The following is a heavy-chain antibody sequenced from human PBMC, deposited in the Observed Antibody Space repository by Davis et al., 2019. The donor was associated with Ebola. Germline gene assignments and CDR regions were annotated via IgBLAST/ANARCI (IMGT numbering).Heavy chain of an antibody. Sequence: GESLKISCAASGLPFSDHYFDWVRQAPGKGLEWVGRIKSQTDGGTTDYAAPVKGRFSISRDDSKNTVYVQMNSLKTEDTAVYYCARPLGGGAFDIWGQGTMITVSS. CDR1: GLPFSDHY. CDR3: ARPLGGGAFDI. D-gene: IGHD6-25*01. J-gene: IGHJ3*02. V-gene: IGHV3-15*01. CDR2: IKSQTDGGTT.